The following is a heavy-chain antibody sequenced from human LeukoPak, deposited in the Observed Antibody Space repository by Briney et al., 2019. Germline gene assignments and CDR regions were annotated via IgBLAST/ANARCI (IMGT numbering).Heavy chain of an antibody. J-gene: IGHJ5*02. CDR3: ARDHPHIVVVPAATSTPRYWFDP. CDR2: INPNSGGT. V-gene: IGHV1-2*06. D-gene: IGHD2-2*01. CDR1: GYTFTGYY. Sequence: GASVKVSCKASGYTFTGYYMHWVRQAPGQGLEWMGRINPNSGGTNYAQKFQGRVTTTRDTSISTAYMELSRLRSDDTAVYYCARDHPHIVVVPAATSTPRYWFDPWGQGTLVTVSS.